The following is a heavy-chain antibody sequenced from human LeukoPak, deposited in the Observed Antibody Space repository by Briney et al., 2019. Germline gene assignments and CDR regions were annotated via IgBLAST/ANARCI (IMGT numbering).Heavy chain of an antibody. CDR3: AAQWLVLGAFDI. Sequence: GGSLRLSCAASGLTFSGYAMSWVRQAPGKGPEWVSAISGSGDNTYYADSVKGRFTISRDNSKNTLYLQMKSLRAEDTAVYYCAAQWLVLGAFDIWGQGTMVTVSS. CDR1: GLTFSGYA. CDR2: ISGSGDNT. V-gene: IGHV3-23*01. J-gene: IGHJ3*02. D-gene: IGHD6-19*01.